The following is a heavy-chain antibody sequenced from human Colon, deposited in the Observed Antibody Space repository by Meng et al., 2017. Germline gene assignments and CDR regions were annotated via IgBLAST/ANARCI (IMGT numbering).Heavy chain of an antibody. CDR3: ARSAGGNSVGGSYFDF. CDR1: NYSISTGYY. Sequence: SETLSLTCSVSNYSISTGYYWGWIRQPPGKGLEWIGSVFHNGRTYYYPSLKSRVSISVETSRNQFSLNLNSVTAADTAVYFCARSAGGNSVGGSYFDFWGQGTLVTVSS. CDR2: VFHNGRT. V-gene: IGHV4-38-2*01. J-gene: IGHJ4*02. D-gene: IGHD4-23*01.